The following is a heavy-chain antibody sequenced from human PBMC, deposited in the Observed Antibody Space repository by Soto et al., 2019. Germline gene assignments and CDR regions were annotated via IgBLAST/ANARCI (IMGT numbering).Heavy chain of an antibody. CDR2: ISGSGGST. D-gene: IGHD6-19*01. J-gene: IGHJ4*02. V-gene: IGHV3-23*01. Sequence: EVQLLESGGGLVQPGGSLRLSCAASGFTFSSYAMSWVRQAPGKGLEWVAAISGSGGSTYYADSVKGRFTISRDNSKNTLYLQMNSLRAEDTAVYYCATRAKFGGCLDYWGQGTLVTVSS. CDR1: GFTFSSYA. CDR3: ATRAKFGGCLDY.